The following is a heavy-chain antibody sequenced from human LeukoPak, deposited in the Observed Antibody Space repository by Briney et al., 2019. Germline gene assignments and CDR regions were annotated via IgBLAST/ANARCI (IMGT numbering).Heavy chain of an antibody. CDR1: GGSISSGDYY. Sequence: SETLSLTCTVSGGSISSGDYYWSWIRQPPGKGLEWIGYIYYSGSTYYNPSLKSRVTISVDTSKNQFSLRLSSVTAADSAVYYCARNVRYCSGGGCYSYYYYAMDAWGQGTTVTVSS. J-gene: IGHJ6*02. CDR3: ARNVRYCSGGGCYSYYYYAMDA. D-gene: IGHD2-15*01. CDR2: IYYSGST. V-gene: IGHV4-30-4*01.